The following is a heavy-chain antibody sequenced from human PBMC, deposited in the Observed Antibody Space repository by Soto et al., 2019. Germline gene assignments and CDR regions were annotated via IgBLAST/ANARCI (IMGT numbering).Heavy chain of an antibody. V-gene: IGHV3-23*01. D-gene: IGHD3-10*01. CDR1: GFTFSSYS. Sequence: GGSLRLSCAASGFTFSSYSMSWVRQAPGKGLEWVSGFRTGGDDGTTYYADSGKGRFTISKDNSKNTLFLQMNSLRAEDTAIYYCAKKVNSGPGSQYFDYWGQGTLVTVSS. CDR2: FRTGGDDGTT. CDR3: AKKVNSGPGSQYFDY. J-gene: IGHJ4*02.